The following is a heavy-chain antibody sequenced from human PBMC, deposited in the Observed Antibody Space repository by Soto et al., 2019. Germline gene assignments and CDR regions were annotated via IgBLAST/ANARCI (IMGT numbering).Heavy chain of an antibody. J-gene: IGHJ4*02. CDR1: GFTFSSYA. V-gene: IGHV3-53*04. CDR2: LYSGGAT. Sequence: GGSLRLSCAASGFTFSSYAMTWVRQAPGKGLEWVSLLYSGGATHYAASVKGRFTISSHSSQNTLFLQMNSLRTEDTATYYCLRGRYGSQIHWGQGTKVTVSS. CDR3: LRGRYGSQIH. D-gene: IGHD3-10*01.